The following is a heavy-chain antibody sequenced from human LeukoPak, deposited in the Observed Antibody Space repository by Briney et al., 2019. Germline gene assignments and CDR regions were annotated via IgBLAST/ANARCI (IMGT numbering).Heavy chain of an antibody. CDR2: FSWNSGAI. V-gene: IGHV3-9*01. D-gene: IGHD3-22*01. CDR1: GFTFDAYA. Sequence: PGRSLRLSCAASGFTFDAYAIHWVRQAPGKGLEWVSGFSWNSGAIGYADSVKGRFTISRDNAKKSLYLQLNNLRIEDTASYYCAKERLRFHDSSGPFDIWGQGTMVTVSS. J-gene: IGHJ3*02. CDR3: AKERLRFHDSSGPFDI.